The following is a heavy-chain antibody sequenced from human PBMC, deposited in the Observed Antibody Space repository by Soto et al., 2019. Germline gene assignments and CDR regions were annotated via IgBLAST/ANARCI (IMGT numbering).Heavy chain of an antibody. J-gene: IGHJ4*02. D-gene: IGHD3-22*01. V-gene: IGHV3-33*08. CDR1: GFTFSDYY. Sequence: PGGSLRLSCAASGFTFSDYYMSWIRQAPGKGLEWVAVIWYDGSNKYYADSVKGRFTISRDNSKNTLYLQMNSLRAEDTAVYYCARDPNYYDSSGFLDYWGQGTLVTVSS. CDR2: IWYDGSNK. CDR3: ARDPNYYDSSGFLDY.